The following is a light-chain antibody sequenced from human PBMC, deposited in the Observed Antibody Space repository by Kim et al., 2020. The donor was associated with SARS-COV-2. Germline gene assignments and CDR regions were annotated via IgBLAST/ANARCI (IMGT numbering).Light chain of an antibody. Sequence: RVTTSCTGGSTNVGADDDVHRYQHLPGTAPKRLIYGNNNRPSGVPDRCSGSKSGTAASLAITGLQAEDEADYYCQSYDSSLSGWVFGGGTQLTVL. J-gene: IGLJ3*02. CDR3: QSYDSSLSGWV. CDR2: GNN. V-gene: IGLV1-40*01. CDR1: STNVGADDD.